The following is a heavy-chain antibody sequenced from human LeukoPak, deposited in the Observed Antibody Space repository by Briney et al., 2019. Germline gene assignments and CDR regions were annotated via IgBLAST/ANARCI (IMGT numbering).Heavy chain of an antibody. Sequence: VASVTVSCKASGYTFTGYYMHWVRQAPGQGLEWMGWINPNSGGTNYAQKFQGRVTMTRDTSISTAYMELSRLRSDDTAVYYCASSQYYDYVWGSYRIDYWGQGTLVTVSS. J-gene: IGHJ4*02. D-gene: IGHD3-16*02. V-gene: IGHV1-2*02. CDR3: ASSQYYDYVWGSYRIDY. CDR1: GYTFTGYY. CDR2: INPNSGGT.